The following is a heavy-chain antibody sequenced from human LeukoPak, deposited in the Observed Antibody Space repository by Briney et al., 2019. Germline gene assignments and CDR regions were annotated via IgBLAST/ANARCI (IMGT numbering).Heavy chain of an antibody. CDR3: ASDSPYYGMDV. Sequence: GGSLRLSCAASGFPFSSYWMHWVRQVPGKGLLWVSRINSDGSATIYADSVRGRFTISRDNAKNTLYLQMGGLRVEDTAVYHCASDSPYYGMDVWGQGTTVTVSS. J-gene: IGHJ6*02. CDR2: INSDGSAT. CDR1: GFPFSSYW. V-gene: IGHV3-74*01.